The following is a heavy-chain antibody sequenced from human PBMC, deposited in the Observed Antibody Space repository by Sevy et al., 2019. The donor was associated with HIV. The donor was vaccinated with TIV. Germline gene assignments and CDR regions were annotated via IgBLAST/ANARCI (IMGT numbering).Heavy chain of an antibody. D-gene: IGHD4-17*01. V-gene: IGHV3-21*01. CDR2: ISSISSYI. CDR3: ARVKDYGDYGAFDI. Sequence: GGSLRLSCAGSGCTFNSHTMNWVRQAPGKGLEWVSSISSISSYIYYGDSGKGRFTISRDNAKSSLFLQMNSLRAEDTAIYFCARVKDYGDYGAFDIWGQGTMVTVSS. CDR1: GCTFNSHT. J-gene: IGHJ3*02.